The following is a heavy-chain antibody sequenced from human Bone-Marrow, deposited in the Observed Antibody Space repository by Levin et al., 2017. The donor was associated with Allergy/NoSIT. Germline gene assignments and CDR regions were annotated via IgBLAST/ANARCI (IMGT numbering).Heavy chain of an antibody. V-gene: IGHV4-31*03. J-gene: IGHJ3*02. D-gene: IGHD3-10*01. CDR1: GGSISSGGYY. Sequence: PSETLSLTCTVSGGSISSGGYYWSWIRQHPGKGLEWIGYIYYSGSTYYNPSLKSRLTISVDTSKNQFSLKLSSVTAADTAVYYCARVPPSITMVRGVDAFDIWGQGTMVTVSS. CDR3: ARVPPSITMVRGVDAFDI. CDR2: IYYSGST.